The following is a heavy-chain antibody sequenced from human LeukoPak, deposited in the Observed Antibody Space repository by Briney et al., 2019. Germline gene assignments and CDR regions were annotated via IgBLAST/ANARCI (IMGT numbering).Heavy chain of an antibody. CDR3: AKDRAMVRGVIVDY. V-gene: IGHV3-9*01. Sequence: DPGGSLRLSCAASGLTFDDYAMHWVRQAPGRGLEWVSGISWNSGSIAYADSVKGRFTISRDNAKNSLYLQMNSLRAEDTALYYCAKDRAMVRGVIVDYWGQGTLVTVSS. D-gene: IGHD3-10*01. J-gene: IGHJ4*02. CDR1: GLTFDDYA. CDR2: ISWNSGSI.